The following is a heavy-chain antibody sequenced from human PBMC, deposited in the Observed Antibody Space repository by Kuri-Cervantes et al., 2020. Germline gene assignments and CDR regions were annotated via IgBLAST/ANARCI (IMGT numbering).Heavy chain of an antibody. J-gene: IGHJ4*02. CDR2: ISSSSSTI. CDR1: GFTFSSYA. V-gene: IGHV3-48*01. Sequence: GGSLRLSCAASGFTFSSYAMHWVRQAPGKGLEWVSYISSSSSTIYYADSVKGRFTISRDNSKNTLYLQMNSLRAEDTAVYYCAKTSVAGTGGRYFDYWGQGTLVTVSS. CDR3: AKTSVAGTGGRYFDY. D-gene: IGHD6-19*01.